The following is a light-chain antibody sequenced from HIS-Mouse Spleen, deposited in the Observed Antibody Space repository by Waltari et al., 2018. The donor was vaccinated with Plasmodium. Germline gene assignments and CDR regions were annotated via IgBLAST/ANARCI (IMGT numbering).Light chain of an antibody. Sequence: QSALTQPPSASGSPGQSVTISCTGPSSDVGGYNYVSWYQQHPGKAPKLMIYEGSKRPSGVSNRFSGSKSGNTASLTISGLQAEDEADYYCCSYAGSSTFVVFGGGTKLTVL. J-gene: IGLJ2*01. CDR3: CSYAGSSTFVV. V-gene: IGLV2-23*03. CDR2: EGS. CDR1: SSDVGGYNY.